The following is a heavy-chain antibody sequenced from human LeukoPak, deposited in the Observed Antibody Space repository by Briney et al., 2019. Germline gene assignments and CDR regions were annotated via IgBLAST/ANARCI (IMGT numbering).Heavy chain of an antibody. CDR1: GFTFSSYS. D-gene: IGHD6-19*01. CDR3: ARATGSGWYYFDY. CDR2: ISSSSSYI. Sequence: GGSLRLSCAASGFTFSSYSMNWVRQAPGKGLEWVSSISSSSSYIYYADSVKGRFTISRDNAKNSLYLQMNSLRAEDTAVYSCARATGSGWYYFDYWGPGTLVTVSS. V-gene: IGHV3-21*01. J-gene: IGHJ4*02.